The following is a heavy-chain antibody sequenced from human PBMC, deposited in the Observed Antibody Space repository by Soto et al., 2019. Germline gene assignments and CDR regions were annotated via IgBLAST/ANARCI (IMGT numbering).Heavy chain of an antibody. CDR3: ARIGDISDYDMDV. CDR1: GFSLSNARMG. V-gene: IGHV2-26*01. CDR2: IFSNDEK. Sequence: ESGPTLVNPTETLTLTCTVSGFSLSNARMGVSWIRQPPGKALEWLAHIFSNDEKSYSTSLKSRLTISKDTSKSQVVLTMTNMDPVDTATYYCARIGDISDYDMDVWGQGTTVTVSS. D-gene: IGHD5-12*01. J-gene: IGHJ6*02.